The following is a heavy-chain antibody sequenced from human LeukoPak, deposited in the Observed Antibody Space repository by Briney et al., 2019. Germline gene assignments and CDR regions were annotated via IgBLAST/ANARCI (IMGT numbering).Heavy chain of an antibody. CDR2: INHSGST. D-gene: IGHD2-2*02. CDR1: GGSFSGYY. V-gene: IGHV4-34*01. Sequence: SETLSLTCAVYGGSFSGYYWSWIRQPPGKGLEWIGGINHSGSTKYNPSLKSRVTISVDTSKNQFSLKLSSVTAADTAVYYRARRCSSTSCYNYWGQGTLVTVSS. J-gene: IGHJ4*02. CDR3: ARRCSSTSCYNY.